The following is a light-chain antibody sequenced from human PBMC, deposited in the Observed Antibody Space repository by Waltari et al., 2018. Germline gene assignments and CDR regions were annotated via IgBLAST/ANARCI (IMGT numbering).Light chain of an antibody. Sequence: TQFTQSPSSLSVSVGDRVTITCRASQGIRKSLAWYQQKPGQAPKVLIDVASTLQSGVPSRFSASGSGTDFTLTISSLQPEDFATYYCQQLDSYPITFGQGTRLDIK. J-gene: IGKJ5*01. CDR3: QQLDSYPIT. V-gene: IGKV1-9*01. CDR2: VAS. CDR1: QGIRKS.